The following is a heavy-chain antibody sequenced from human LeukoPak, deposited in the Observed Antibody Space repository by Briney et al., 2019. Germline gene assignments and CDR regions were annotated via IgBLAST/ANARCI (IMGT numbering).Heavy chain of an antibody. CDR3: ARGQYYYDSSGYSVWD. CDR1: GYTFTSYY. D-gene: IGHD3-22*01. CDR2: INPNSGGT. Sequence: ASVKVSCKASGYTFTSYYMHWVRQAPGQGLEWMGWINPNSGGTNYAQKFQGRVTMTRDTSISTAYMELSRLRSDDTAVYYCARGQYYYDSSGYSVWDWGQGTLVTVSS. J-gene: IGHJ4*02. V-gene: IGHV1-2*02.